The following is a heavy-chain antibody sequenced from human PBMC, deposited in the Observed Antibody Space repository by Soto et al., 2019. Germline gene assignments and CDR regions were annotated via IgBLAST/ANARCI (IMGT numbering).Heavy chain of an antibody. V-gene: IGHV3-74*01. CDR3: AKGGQRVCDY. CDR1: GFTFTSYW. J-gene: IGHJ4*02. D-gene: IGHD6-25*01. CDR2: INRDGSST. Sequence: EVQLVESGGGLVQPGGSLRLSCAASGFTFTSYWMHWVRRAPGKGLVWVSRINRDGSSTSYADSVKGRFTISRDNAKNTLYRQMTSLRGEDTAVYYWAKGGQRVCDYWGQGTLVTVSS.